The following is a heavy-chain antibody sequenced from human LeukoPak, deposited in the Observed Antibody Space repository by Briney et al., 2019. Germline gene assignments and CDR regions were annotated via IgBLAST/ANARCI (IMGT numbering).Heavy chain of an antibody. D-gene: IGHD4-17*01. Sequence: ASVKVSCTASGGTFSSYAISWVRQAPGQGLEWMGIINPSGGSTSYAQKFQGRVTMTRDTSTSTVYMELSSLRSEDTAVYYCARDGSSTVTTDYWGQGTLVTVSS. CDR3: ARDGSSTVTTDY. J-gene: IGHJ4*02. V-gene: IGHV1-46*01. CDR1: GGTFSSYA. CDR2: INPSGGST.